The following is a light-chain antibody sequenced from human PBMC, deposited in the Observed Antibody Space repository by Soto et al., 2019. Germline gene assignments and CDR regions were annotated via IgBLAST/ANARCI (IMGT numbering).Light chain of an antibody. CDR2: TAS. V-gene: IGKV1-6*01. CDR3: LQDNSSPWT. J-gene: IGKJ1*01. CDR1: QAIRYD. Sequence: AIQMTQSPSSLPASVGDTVTITCRASQAIRYDLGWYQQRPGKAPRLLIYTASKLYTGVPLRFSGSGSGTDFSLTISNLQPEDFATYYCLQDNSSPWTFGQGTKVEV.